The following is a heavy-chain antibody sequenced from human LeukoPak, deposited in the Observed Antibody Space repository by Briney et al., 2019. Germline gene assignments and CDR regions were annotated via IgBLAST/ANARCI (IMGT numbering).Heavy chain of an antibody. CDR2: ISGYNGNT. CDR3: ARDGAYHDSSGSYYAVGDDY. Sequence: ASVKVSCKTFGYTFGSYGTTWVRQAPGQGLEWMGWISGYNGNTNYAQKVQDRVTMTTDTSTSTAYMELRSLRSDDTAVYYCARDGAYHDSSGSYYAVGDDYWGQGTLVTVSS. CDR1: GYTFGSYG. J-gene: IGHJ4*02. D-gene: IGHD3-22*01. V-gene: IGHV1-18*01.